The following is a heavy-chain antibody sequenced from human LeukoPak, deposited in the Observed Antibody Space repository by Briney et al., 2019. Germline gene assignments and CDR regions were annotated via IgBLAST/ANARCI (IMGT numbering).Heavy chain of an antibody. J-gene: IGHJ3*02. CDR1: VGSVSSGSYY. V-gene: IGHV4-61*01. CDR2: IYYSGST. CDR3: ARSPPPPKYYYDSSGYYYAFDI. D-gene: IGHD3-22*01. Sequence: SETLSLTCAVSVGSVSSGSYYWSWIRQPPGKGLEWNGYIYYSGSTNYNPSLKSRVTISVDTSKNQFSLKLSSVTAADTAVYYCARSPPPPKYYYDSSGYYYAFDIWGQGTMVAVSS.